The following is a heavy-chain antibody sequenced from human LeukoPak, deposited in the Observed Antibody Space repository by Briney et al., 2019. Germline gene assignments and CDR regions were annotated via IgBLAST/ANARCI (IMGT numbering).Heavy chain of an antibody. D-gene: IGHD2-2*01. J-gene: IGHJ4*02. CDR3: ATRIKGYCSSTSCSEFDY. CDR1: GYSFTSYW. V-gene: IGHV5-51*01. Sequence: GESLMISCKGSGYSFTSYWIGWVRQMPGKGLEWMGIIYPGDSDTRYSPSFQGQVTISADKSISTAYLQWSSLKASDTAMYYCATRIKGYCSSTSCSEFDYWGQGTLVTVSS. CDR2: IYPGDSDT.